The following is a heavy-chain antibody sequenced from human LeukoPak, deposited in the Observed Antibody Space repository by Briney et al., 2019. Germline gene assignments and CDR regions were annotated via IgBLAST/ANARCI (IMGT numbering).Heavy chain of an antibody. V-gene: IGHV1-8*01. Sequence: ASVKVSCKVSGYTLTELSMHWVRQAPGKGLEWMGWMNPNSGNTGYAQKFQGRVTMTRSTSISTAYMELSSLRSEDTAVYYCARGPIFGSGSYFDDWGQGTLVTVSS. D-gene: IGHD3-10*01. CDR3: ARGPIFGSGSYFDD. J-gene: IGHJ4*02. CDR2: MNPNSGNT. CDR1: GYTLTELS.